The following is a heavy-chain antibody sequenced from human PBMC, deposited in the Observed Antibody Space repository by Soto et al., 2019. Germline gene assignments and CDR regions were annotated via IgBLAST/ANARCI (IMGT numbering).Heavy chain of an antibody. CDR3: ARLPSGKDIAAAGKDY. D-gene: IGHD6-13*01. Sequence: SETLSLTCAVYGGSFSGYYWSWIRQPPGKGLEWIGEINHSGSTNYNPSLKSRVTISVDTSKNQFSLKLSSVTAADTAVYYCARLPSGKDIAAAGKDYWGQGTLVTVSS. CDR2: INHSGST. V-gene: IGHV4-34*01. CDR1: GGSFSGYY. J-gene: IGHJ4*02.